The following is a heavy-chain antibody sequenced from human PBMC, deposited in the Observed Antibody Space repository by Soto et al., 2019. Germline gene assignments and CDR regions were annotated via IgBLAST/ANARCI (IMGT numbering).Heavy chain of an antibody. CDR2: INPNSGGT. Sequence: ASVKVSCKASGYTFTGYYMHWVRQAPGQGLEWMGWINPNSGGTNYAQKFQGRVTMTRDTSISTAYMELSRLRSDDTAVYYCARDCTVTRRDKYYYYGMDVWGQGTTVTVSS. CDR1: GYTFTGYY. J-gene: IGHJ6*02. V-gene: IGHV1-2*02. CDR3: ARDCTVTRRDKYYYYGMDV. D-gene: IGHD4-17*01.